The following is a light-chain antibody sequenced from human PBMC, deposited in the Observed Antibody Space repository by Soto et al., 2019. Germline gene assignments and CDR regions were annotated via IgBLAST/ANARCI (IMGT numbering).Light chain of an antibody. CDR2: EVT. CDR3: SSYAYTSAIYV. J-gene: IGLJ1*01. Sequence: QSALIQPASLAGSPGQSITISCTGTRSDVGSNNLVSWYQQHPGKAPKLMIYEVTKRPSGISNRFSGSKSGNTASLTISGLQAEDEADYYCSSYAYTSAIYVFVAGTKVNVL. CDR1: RSDVGSNNL. V-gene: IGLV2-23*02.